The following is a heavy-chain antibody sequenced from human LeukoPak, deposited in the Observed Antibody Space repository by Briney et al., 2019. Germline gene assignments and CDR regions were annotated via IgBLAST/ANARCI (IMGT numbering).Heavy chain of an antibody. J-gene: IGHJ6*03. V-gene: IGHV3-48*03. CDR3: ARAWAAAGSMDV. D-gene: IGHD6-13*01. Sequence: GGSLRLSCAASGFTFSSYEMSWVRQAPRKGLEWVSYISSSGSSIYYADSVKGRFTISRDNAKNSLYLQMNSLRAEDTAIYYCARAWAAAGSMDVWGKGTTVTISS. CDR2: ISSSGSSI. CDR1: GFTFSSYE.